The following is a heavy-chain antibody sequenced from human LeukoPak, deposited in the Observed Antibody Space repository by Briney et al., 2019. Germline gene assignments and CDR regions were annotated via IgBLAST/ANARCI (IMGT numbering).Heavy chain of an antibody. V-gene: IGHV3-49*04. CDR2: IRSKAYGGTT. D-gene: IGHD6-13*01. CDR1: GFTFGDYA. CDR3: TISSSWYSEYFQH. Sequence: GGSLRLSCTASGFTFGDYAMSWVRQAPGKGLEWVGFIRSKAYGGTTEYAPSVKGRFTISRDDSKSIAYLQMNSLKTEDTAVYYCTISSSWYSEYFQHWGQGTLVTVSS. J-gene: IGHJ1*01.